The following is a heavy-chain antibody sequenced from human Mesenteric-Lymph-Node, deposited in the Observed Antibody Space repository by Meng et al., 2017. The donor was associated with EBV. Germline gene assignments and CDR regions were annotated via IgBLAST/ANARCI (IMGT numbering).Heavy chain of an antibody. CDR3: ARDSSGDSRFFDP. V-gene: IGHV1-3*01. CDR1: GYTFTSYA. CDR2: INVGKGDT. Sequence: QVQHVQSGAELKEPGASVTVSCKASGYTFTSYAMHWVRQAPGQRLEWMGWINVGKGDTKYSQKFQGRVTITRDTSASTAYMELSSLRSEDTAVYYCARDSSGDSRFFDPWGQGTLVTVSS. D-gene: IGHD6-19*01. J-gene: IGHJ5*02.